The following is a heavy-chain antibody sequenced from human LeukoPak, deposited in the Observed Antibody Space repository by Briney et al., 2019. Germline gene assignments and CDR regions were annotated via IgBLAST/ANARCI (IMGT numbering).Heavy chain of an antibody. V-gene: IGHV4-59*08. CDR2: IYYSGST. CDR3: ARHEDGYWYFDL. D-gene: IGHD2-15*01. Sequence: PSETLSLTCTVSGGSISSYYWSWIRQPPGKGLEWIGYIYYSGSTNYNPSLKSRVTISVDTSKNQFSLKLSSVTAADTAVYYCARHEDGYWYFDLWGRGTLVTVSS. CDR1: GGSISSYY. J-gene: IGHJ2*01.